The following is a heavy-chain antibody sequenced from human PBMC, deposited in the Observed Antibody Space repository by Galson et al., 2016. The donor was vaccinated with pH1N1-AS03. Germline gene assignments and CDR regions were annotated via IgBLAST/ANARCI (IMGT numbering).Heavy chain of an antibody. V-gene: IGHV3-23*01. D-gene: IGHD6-19*01. CDR3: ARVIHFSGPLDY. J-gene: IGHJ4*02. CDR1: GFTFSNYA. Sequence: SLRLSCAASGFTFSNYAMGWVRQAPGKGLEWVSALSNSAASTYYADSVKGRFTISRDNSKNTLYLQMNSLRAEDTAIYYCARVIHFSGPLDYLGQGTPVTVSS. CDR2: LSNSAAST.